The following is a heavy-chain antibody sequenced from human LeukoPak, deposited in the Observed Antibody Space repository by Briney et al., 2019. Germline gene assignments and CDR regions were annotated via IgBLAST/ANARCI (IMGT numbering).Heavy chain of an antibody. V-gene: IGHV4-59*01. CDR3: ARDRGYNWNYGGFYFDY. Sequence: PSETLSLTCTVSGGSIRSYYWSWIRQPPGKGLEWIGYIYYSGSTNYNPPLKSRVTISVDTSKNQFSLKLSSVTAADTAVYYCARDRGYNWNYGGFYFDYWGQGTLVTVSS. CDR2: IYYSGST. J-gene: IGHJ4*02. D-gene: IGHD1-7*01. CDR1: GGSIRSYY.